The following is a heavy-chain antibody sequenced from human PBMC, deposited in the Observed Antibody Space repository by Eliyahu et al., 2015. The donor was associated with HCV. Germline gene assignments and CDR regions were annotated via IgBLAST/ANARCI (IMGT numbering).Heavy chain of an antibody. CDR3: AKVLVGASLSFDY. CDR2: IXGXGGST. D-gene: IGHD1-26*01. Sequence: EVQLLESGGGLVQPGXSLXXSCAASGXTFSSYAMSWVRQAPGKRLXWVSXIXGXGGSTYYADSVKGRFTISRDNSKNTLYLQMNSLRAEDTAVYYCAKVLVGASLSFDYWGQGTLVTVSS. V-gene: IGHV3-23*01. CDR1: GXTFSSYA. J-gene: IGHJ4*02.